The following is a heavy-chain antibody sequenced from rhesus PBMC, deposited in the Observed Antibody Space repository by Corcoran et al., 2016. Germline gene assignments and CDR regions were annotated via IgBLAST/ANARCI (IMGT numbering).Heavy chain of an antibody. J-gene: IGHJ4*01. D-gene: IGHD3-28*01. V-gene: IGHV3S5*01. Sequence: EVQLVESGGGLVQPGGSLRLSCAASGFTFSSYGMSWVRPAPGEGLEWISYISNGGGSTNDADAVMRRFTMSRDNSKNTLSLQMNSQRAEDTAVYNCAGIYYDSGYYFDYWGQGVLVTVSS. CDR2: ISNGGGST. CDR3: AGIYYDSGYYFDY. CDR1: GFTFSSYG.